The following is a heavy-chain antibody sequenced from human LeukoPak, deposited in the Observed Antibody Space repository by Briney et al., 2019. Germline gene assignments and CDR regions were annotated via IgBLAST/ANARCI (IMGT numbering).Heavy chain of an antibody. CDR1: GGSFSGYY. V-gene: IGHV4-34*01. Sequence: PSETLSLTCAVYGGSFSGYYWSWIRQPPGKGLEWIGEINHSGSTNYNPSLKSRVTISVDTSKNQFSLKLSSETAADTAVYYCARGRSTTVTTWYYFDYWGQGTLVTVSS. CDR3: ARGRSTTVTTWYYFDY. D-gene: IGHD4-17*01. J-gene: IGHJ4*02. CDR2: INHSGST.